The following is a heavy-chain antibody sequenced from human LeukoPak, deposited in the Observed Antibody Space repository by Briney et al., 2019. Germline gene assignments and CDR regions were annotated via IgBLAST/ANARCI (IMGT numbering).Heavy chain of an antibody. CDR3: ARRRGALDY. D-gene: IGHD3-16*01. J-gene: IGHJ4*02. V-gene: IGHV4-39*01. CDR1: GDSISSSNYY. CDR2: IYYSGST. Sequence: SETLSLTCTVSGDSISSSNYYWGWIRQPPGKGLEWIGSIYYSGSTYYNPSLKSRVTISVDTSRNQFSLKLSSVTAADTAMYYCARRRGALDYWGQGTLVTVSS.